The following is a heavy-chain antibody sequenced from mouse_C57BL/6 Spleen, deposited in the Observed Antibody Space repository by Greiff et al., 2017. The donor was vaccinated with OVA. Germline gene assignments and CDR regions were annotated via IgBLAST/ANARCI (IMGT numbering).Heavy chain of an antibody. CDR3: AKDYDGGYWYFDV. CDR2: IDPEDGET. V-gene: IGHV14-2*01. J-gene: IGHJ1*03. D-gene: IGHD2-4*01. Sequence: VQLQQSGAELVKPGASVKLSCTASGFNIKDYYMHWVKQRTEQGLEWIGRIDPEDGETKYAPKFQGKATITADTSSNTAYLQLSSLTSEDTAVDYCAKDYDGGYWYFDVWGTGTTVTVSS. CDR1: GFNIKDYY.